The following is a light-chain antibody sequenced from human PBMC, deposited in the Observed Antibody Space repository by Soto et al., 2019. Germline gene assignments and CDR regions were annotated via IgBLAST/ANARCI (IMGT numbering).Light chain of an antibody. V-gene: IGKV2-30*02. CDR2: KVS. J-gene: IGKJ1*01. Sequence: DVVMTQSPLTLPVTLGQPASISCRSALSLVHNDGDTYLSWFQQRPGRSPRRLIYKVSKRDSGVPDRFSGSGSGTDFILKISRVAAEDFGLYYCMQGTHWPWTFGQGTKVEIK. CDR1: LSLVHNDGDTY. CDR3: MQGTHWPWT.